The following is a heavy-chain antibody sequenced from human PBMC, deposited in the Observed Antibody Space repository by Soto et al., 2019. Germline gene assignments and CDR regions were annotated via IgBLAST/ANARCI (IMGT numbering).Heavy chain of an antibody. Sequence: GGSLRLSCTASGFTFGDYAMSWVRQAPGKGLEWVGFIRSKAYGGTTEYAASVKGRFTISRDDSKSIAYLQMNSLKTEDTAVYYCTRDRCSSTSCYLYYYYGMDVWGQGTTVTVSS. J-gene: IGHJ6*02. CDR1: GFTFGDYA. D-gene: IGHD2-2*01. CDR2: IRSKAYGGTT. CDR3: TRDRCSSTSCYLYYYYGMDV. V-gene: IGHV3-49*04.